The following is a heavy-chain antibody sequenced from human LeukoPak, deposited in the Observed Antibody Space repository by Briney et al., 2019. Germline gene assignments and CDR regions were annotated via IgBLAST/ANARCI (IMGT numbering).Heavy chain of an antibody. J-gene: IGHJ4*02. V-gene: IGHV3-23*01. CDR3: AKSDCASDGCKLLNY. D-gene: IGHD3-10*01. Sequence: GGSLRLSCAVSGFMFSQNTMSWGRQAPGKRLEWVSSISGSGDATRYADSVMGRFTISRDNAKNTLSLQMNSLRAEDTAVYYCAKSDCASDGCKLLNYWGQGTLVTASS. CDR1: GFMFSQNT. CDR2: ISGSGDAT.